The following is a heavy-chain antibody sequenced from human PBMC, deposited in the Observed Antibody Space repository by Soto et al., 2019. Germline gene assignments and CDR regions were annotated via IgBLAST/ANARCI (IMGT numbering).Heavy chain of an antibody. V-gene: IGHV5-51*01. CDR3: SSSPPGQKTVFDY. Sequence: GESLKISCKGSGYSFTSYWIGWVRQMPGKGLEWMGIIYPGDSDTRYSPFFQSQVTISAEKSISTAYLQWSSLKASDTAIYYCSSSPPGQKTVFDYWGQGTLVTVSS. CDR2: IYPGDSDT. CDR1: GYSFTSYW. J-gene: IGHJ4*02.